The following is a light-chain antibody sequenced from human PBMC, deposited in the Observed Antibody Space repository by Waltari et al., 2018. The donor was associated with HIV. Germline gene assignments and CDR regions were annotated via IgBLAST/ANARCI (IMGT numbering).Light chain of an antibody. V-gene: IGLV1-44*01. CDR3: GVWDDSLNGQV. CDR2: TNN. Sequence: QSVLTQPPSASGTPGQRVTIPCSGSSPHIGSNTVNWYQQLPGTAPKLLIYTNNQRPSWVPDRFSGSKSGTSASLAISGLHSDDEAHYYCGVWDDSLNGQVFGGGTKLTVL. CDR1: SPHIGSNT. J-gene: IGLJ2*01.